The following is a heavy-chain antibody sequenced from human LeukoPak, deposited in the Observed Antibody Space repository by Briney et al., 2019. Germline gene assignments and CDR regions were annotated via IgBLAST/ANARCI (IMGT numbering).Heavy chain of an antibody. Sequence: ASVKVSCKVSGYTLTELSMHWVRQAPGKGLEWMGGFDPEDGETIYAQKFQGRVTMTEDTSTDTAYMELSSLRSEDTAVYYCATSLVVTVDFWIDYWGQGTLVTVSS. V-gene: IGHV1-24*01. J-gene: IGHJ4*02. CDR1: GYTLTELS. CDR2: FDPEDGET. D-gene: IGHD3-3*01. CDR3: ATSLVVTVDFWIDY.